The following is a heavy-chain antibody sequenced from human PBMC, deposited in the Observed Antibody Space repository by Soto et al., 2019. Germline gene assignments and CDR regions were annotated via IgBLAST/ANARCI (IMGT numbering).Heavy chain of an antibody. CDR2: IYYSGST. J-gene: IGHJ4*02. CDR3: ARGGNHYDILTGYSPVDYYFDY. Sequence: SETLSLTCAVSGASISSRDYYWNWIRQHPGKGLEWIGCIYYSGSTYYNPSLKSRVSISLDTSKNQFSLRLRSVTAADTAVYYCARGGNHYDILTGYSPVDYYFDYWGQGTLVTVSS. CDR1: GASISSRDYY. D-gene: IGHD3-9*01. V-gene: IGHV4-31*11.